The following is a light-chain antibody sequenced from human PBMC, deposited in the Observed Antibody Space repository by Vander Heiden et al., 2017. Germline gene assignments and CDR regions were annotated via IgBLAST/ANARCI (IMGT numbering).Light chain of an antibody. Sequence: ALTQPASVSGSPGQSITVSCTGTSSDVGYYNQVCWDQHHPGKVPKLIIYEVSKRPSGVSNRFSGSKSGNTASLTISGLQAEDEADYYCSSYMTSDTYVFGTGTKVTVL. CDR2: EVS. J-gene: IGLJ1*01. CDR1: SSDVGYYNQ. V-gene: IGLV2-14*01. CDR3: SSYMTSDTYV.